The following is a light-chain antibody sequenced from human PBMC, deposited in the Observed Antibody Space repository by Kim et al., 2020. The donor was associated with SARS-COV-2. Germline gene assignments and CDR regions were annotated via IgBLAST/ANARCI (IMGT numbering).Light chain of an antibody. CDR1: NIGDYR. CDR3: QVWHTGGDRVV. J-gene: IGLJ2*01. CDR2: YDT. V-gene: IGLV3-21*01. Sequence: APGQTARITWGGDNIGDYRVHWYQQKPGQAPLLVIYYDTDRPSGIPERFSGSNSGTTVTLTISSVEAGDEADYYCQVWHTGGDRVVFGGGTKLTVL.